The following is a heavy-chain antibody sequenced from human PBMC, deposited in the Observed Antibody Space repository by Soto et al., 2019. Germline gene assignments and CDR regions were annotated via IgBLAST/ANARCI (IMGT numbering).Heavy chain of an antibody. J-gene: IGHJ4*02. CDR3: ARGNWNFDS. Sequence: QLQLQESGPGLVKPSETLSLICNVSGGSVSSGGYYWAWIRQPPGKGLEWIASIHYRGISYYNPSLKSKLLISLDTSKNQFSLNLNSVTAADTAVYSCARGNWNFDSWGQGTLVTVSS. CDR2: IHYRGIS. V-gene: IGHV4-39*01. CDR1: GGSVSSGGYY. D-gene: IGHD3-3*01.